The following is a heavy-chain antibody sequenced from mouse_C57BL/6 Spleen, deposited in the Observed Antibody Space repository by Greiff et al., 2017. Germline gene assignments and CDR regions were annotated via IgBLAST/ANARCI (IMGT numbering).Heavy chain of an antibody. CDR3: TRDLPTGTFDY. CDR1: GFTFSSYA. CDR2: ISSGGDYI. J-gene: IGHJ2*01. Sequence: EVQVVESGEGLVKPGGSLKLSCAASGFTFSSYAMSWVRQTPEKRLEWVAYISSGGDYIYYADTVKGRFTISRENARNTLYLQMSSLKSEDTAMYYCTRDLPTGTFDYWGQGTTLTVSS. V-gene: IGHV5-9-1*02. D-gene: IGHD4-1*01.